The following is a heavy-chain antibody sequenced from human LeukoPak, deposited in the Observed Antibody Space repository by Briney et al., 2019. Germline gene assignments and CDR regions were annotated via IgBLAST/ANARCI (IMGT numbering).Heavy chain of an antibody. D-gene: IGHD2-15*01. J-gene: IGHJ4*02. CDR3: AKGQGVVAATGYFDY. Sequence: GGSLRLSCAASGFTFSSYAMSWVRQAPGKRLEWVSAISGSGGSTYYADSVKGRFTISRDNSKNTLYLQMNSLRAEDTAVYYCAKGQGVVAATGYFDYWGQGTLVTVSS. V-gene: IGHV3-23*01. CDR1: GFTFSSYA. CDR2: ISGSGGST.